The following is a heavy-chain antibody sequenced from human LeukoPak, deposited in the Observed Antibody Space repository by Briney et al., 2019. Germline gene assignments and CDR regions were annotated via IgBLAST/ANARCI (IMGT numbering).Heavy chain of an antibody. V-gene: IGHV3-23*01. D-gene: IGHD3-9*01. CDR3: AKWGDYDILTGYYVSDF. Sequence: GGSLRLSCAASGFIFRNYAMSWVHQAPGKGLEWVSAITGSGDTTYYADSVKGRFTISRDNSKNTLYVEMNTLRAEDTAVYYCAKWGDYDILTGYYVSDFWGQGTLVTVSS. J-gene: IGHJ4*02. CDR1: GFIFRNYA. CDR2: ITGSGDTT.